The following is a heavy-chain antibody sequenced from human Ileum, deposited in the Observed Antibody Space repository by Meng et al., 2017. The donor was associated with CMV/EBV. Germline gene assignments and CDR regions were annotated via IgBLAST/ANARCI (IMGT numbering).Heavy chain of an antibody. V-gene: IGHV1-18*01. CDR2: ISDHSRNT. J-gene: IGHJ6*02. CDR1: GYSFSTFG. D-gene: IGHD3-9*01. CDR3: ASARVDDVLTGYLPQGDVYYYGMDV. Sequence: ASVNVSCKASGYSFSTFGITWVRQAPGQGLEWMGWISDHSRNTNYARKFEGRVTMTTDASTTPAYMDLRDLRFDDTAVYYCASARVDDVLTGYLPQGDVYYYGMDVWGLGTTVTVSS.